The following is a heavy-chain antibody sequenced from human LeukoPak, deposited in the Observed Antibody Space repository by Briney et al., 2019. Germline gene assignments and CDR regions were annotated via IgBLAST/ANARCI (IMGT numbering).Heavy chain of an antibody. CDR1: GFTFSSYW. V-gene: IGHV3-7*01. D-gene: IGHD3-22*01. Sequence: GGSLRLSCAAPGFTFSSYWMSWVRQAPGKGLEWVANIKQDGSEKYYVDSVKGRFTISRDNAKNSLYLQMNSLRAEDTAVYYCARLCQQTYYYDSSGYCPFDYWGQGTLVTVSS. J-gene: IGHJ4*02. CDR2: IKQDGSEK. CDR3: ARLCQQTYYYDSSGYCPFDY.